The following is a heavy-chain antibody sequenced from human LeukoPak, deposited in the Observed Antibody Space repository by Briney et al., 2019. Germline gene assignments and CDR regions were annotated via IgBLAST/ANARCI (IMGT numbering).Heavy chain of an antibody. CDR3: ATDPIAAAGTGWFDP. CDR1: GGTFSSYA. V-gene: IGHV1-18*01. Sequence: ASVKVSCKASGGTFSSYAISWVRQAPGQGLEWMGWISAYTGNTNYAQNLQGRVTLTEDTSTDTAYMELSSLRSEDTAVYYCATDPIAAAGTGWFDPWGQGTLVTVSS. D-gene: IGHD6-13*01. J-gene: IGHJ5*02. CDR2: ISAYTGNT.